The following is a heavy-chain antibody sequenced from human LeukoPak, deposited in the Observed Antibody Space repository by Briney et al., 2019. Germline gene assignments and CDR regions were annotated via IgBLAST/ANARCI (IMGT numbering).Heavy chain of an antibody. V-gene: IGHV3-7*03. Sequence: GSLRLSCAASGFTFSSYSMNWARQARGKGLEWVASINHNGNVNYYVDSVKGRFTISRDNAKNSLYLQMSNLRAEDTAVYFCARGGGLDVWGQGATVTVSS. J-gene: IGHJ6*02. D-gene: IGHD3-16*01. CDR2: INHNGNVN. CDR1: GFTFSSYS. CDR3: ARGGGLDV.